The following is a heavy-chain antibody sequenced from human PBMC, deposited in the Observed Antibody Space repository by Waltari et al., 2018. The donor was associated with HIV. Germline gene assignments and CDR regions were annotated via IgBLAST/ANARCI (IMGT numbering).Heavy chain of an antibody. CDR2: IDWDDDK. CDR1: GFSPSTSGMR. D-gene: IGHD4-17*01. J-gene: IGHJ4*02. Sequence: QVTLQESAPALVNPTPPLTLTCTFSGFSPSTSGMRVRWIRQPPGKALGWLARIDWDDDKFYSTSLKTRLTISKDTSKNQVVLTMTNMDPVDTATYYCARSGRGNGDHGDWGQGTLVTVSS. V-gene: IGHV2-70*04. CDR3: ARSGRGNGDHGD.